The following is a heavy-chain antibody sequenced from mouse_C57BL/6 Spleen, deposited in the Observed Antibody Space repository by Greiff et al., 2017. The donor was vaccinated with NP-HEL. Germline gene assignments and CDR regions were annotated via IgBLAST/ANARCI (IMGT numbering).Heavy chain of an antibody. J-gene: IGHJ1*03. D-gene: IGHD2-4*01. Sequence: EVKLMESGGGLVKPGGSLKLSCAASGFTFSDYGMHWVRQAPEKGLEWVAYISSGSSTIYYADTVKGRFTISRDNAKNTLFLQMTSLMSEDTAMYYCARRDYDVEWYFDVWGTGTTVTVSS. CDR1: GFTFSDYG. CDR2: ISSGSSTI. CDR3: ARRDYDVEWYFDV. V-gene: IGHV5-17*01.